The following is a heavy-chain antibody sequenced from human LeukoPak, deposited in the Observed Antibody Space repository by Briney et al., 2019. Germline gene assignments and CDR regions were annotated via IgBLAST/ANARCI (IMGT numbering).Heavy chain of an antibody. CDR3: ARDKCSGTSCYLNWFDP. CDR2: IYTSGST. J-gene: IGHJ5*02. D-gene: IGHD2-2*01. Sequence: SETLSLTCTVSGGSISSYYWSWIRQPAGKGLEWIGRIYTSGSTNYNPSLKSRVTMSVDTSKNRFSLKLSSVTAADTAVYYCARDKCSGTSCYLNWFDPWGQGTLVTVSS. CDR1: GGSISSYY. V-gene: IGHV4-4*07.